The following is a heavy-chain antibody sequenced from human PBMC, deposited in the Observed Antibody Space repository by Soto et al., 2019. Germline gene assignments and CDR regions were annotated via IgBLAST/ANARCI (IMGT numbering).Heavy chain of an antibody. V-gene: IGHV3-53*01. Sequence: EVQLVESGGGLIQPGGSLRLSCAASGFSVSSNYMSWVRQAPGKGLEWVSIIYSGADTYYADSVKGRFTISRDNSQNTLYLQMNSLRAEDTAVYYCARCGDGYRYYWYLDLWGRGTLVTVSS. CDR1: GFSVSSNY. CDR2: IYSGADT. J-gene: IGHJ2*01. D-gene: IGHD5-12*01. CDR3: ARCGDGYRYYWYLDL.